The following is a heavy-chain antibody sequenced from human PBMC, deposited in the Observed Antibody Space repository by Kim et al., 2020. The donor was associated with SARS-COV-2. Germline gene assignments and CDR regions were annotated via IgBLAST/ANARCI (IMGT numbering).Heavy chain of an antibody. V-gene: IGHV4-59*01. Sequence: SETLSLTCTVSGGSISSYYWSWIRQPPGKGLEWIGYISYTGSTNYNPSLKSRVTISLDTSKNQFSLKLSSVTAADTAVYFCARDRGWLEGWGYWGQGTLV. CDR2: ISYTGST. CDR1: GGSISSYY. D-gene: IGHD5-12*01. J-gene: IGHJ4*02. CDR3: ARDRGWLEGWGY.